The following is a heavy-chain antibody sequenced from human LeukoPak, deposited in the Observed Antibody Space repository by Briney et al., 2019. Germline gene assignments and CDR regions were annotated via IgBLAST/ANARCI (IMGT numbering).Heavy chain of an antibody. V-gene: IGHV3-30*03. CDR1: GFTFSSYG. CDR3: ARETWCSSSAGGFDP. D-gene: IGHD6-19*01. CDR2: ISYDGSNK. Sequence: GGSLRLSCAASGFTFSSYGKHWVRQAPGKGLEWVAVISYDGSNKYYADSVKGRFTISRDNSKNTLYLQMSSLRAEDTAIYYCARETWCSSSAGGFDPWGQGTLVTVSS. J-gene: IGHJ5*02.